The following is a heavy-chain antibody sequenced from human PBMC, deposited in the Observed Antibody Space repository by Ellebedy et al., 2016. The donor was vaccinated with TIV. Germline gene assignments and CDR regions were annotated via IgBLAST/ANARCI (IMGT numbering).Heavy chain of an antibody. Sequence: GESLKISCAASGFTFSSYWMHWVRQAPGKRLVWVSRINSDGSSTSYADSVKGRFTISRDNAKSTLYLQMNSLRAEDTAVYYCARDLAAAGKSAYWGQGTLVTVSS. J-gene: IGHJ4*02. CDR2: INSDGSST. CDR3: ARDLAAAGKSAY. D-gene: IGHD6-13*01. V-gene: IGHV3-74*01. CDR1: GFTFSSYW.